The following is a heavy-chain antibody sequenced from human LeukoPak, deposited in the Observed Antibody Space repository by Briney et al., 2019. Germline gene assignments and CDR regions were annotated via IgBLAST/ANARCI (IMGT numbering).Heavy chain of an antibody. D-gene: IGHD5-12*01. J-gene: IGHJ4*02. Sequence: GGSLRLSCAASGFTFSSYGMSWVRQAPGKGLEWVSSITSSGSYIYYADSVKGRFTISRDNAKNSLYLQMNSLRAEDTAVYYCARDISSGYPTYWGQGTLVTVSS. CDR1: GFTFSSYG. V-gene: IGHV3-21*01. CDR3: ARDISSGYPTY. CDR2: ITSSGSYI.